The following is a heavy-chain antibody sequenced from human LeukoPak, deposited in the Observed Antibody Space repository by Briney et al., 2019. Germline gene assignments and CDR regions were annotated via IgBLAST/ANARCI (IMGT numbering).Heavy chain of an antibody. Sequence: ASVKVSCKASGYSFTGYYMHWVRQAPGQGLEWMGCINPNSGGTKFAQKFQGRVTMTRDTSISTAYMELSRLTSDDTAVYYCARLGFCRGGTCPDYFDYWGQGTLVTVSS. D-gene: IGHD2-15*01. CDR1: GYSFTGYY. CDR3: ARLGFCRGGTCPDYFDY. CDR2: INPNSGGT. V-gene: IGHV1-2*02. J-gene: IGHJ4*02.